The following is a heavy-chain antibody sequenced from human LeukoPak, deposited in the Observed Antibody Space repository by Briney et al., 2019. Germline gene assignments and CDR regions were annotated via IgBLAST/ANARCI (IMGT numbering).Heavy chain of an antibody. CDR2: IFYSGST. D-gene: IGHD4-17*01. V-gene: IGHV4-59*08. CDR1: VGSISSYY. CDR3: ARHSDYGDYEAEVWFDP. J-gene: IGHJ5*02. Sequence: PSETLSLTCTVSVGSISSYYWSWIRQPPGKGVGCMGYIFYSGSTNYHPSLKSRVTISVDTSKNQFSLKLSSVTAADTAVYYCARHSDYGDYEAEVWFDPWGQGTLVTVSS.